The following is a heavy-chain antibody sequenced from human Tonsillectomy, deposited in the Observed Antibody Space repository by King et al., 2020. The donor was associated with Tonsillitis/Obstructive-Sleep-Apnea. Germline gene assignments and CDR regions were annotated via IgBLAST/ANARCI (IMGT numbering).Heavy chain of an antibody. CDR2: ISAYNGDT. CDR3: ARDSRCHYYDTSGYYTFEY. V-gene: IGHV1-18*01. CDR1: GYTFTTYG. Sequence: QLVQSGAEVKKPGASVKVSCKASGYTFTTYGISWVRQAPGQGLEWMGWISAYNGDTNYAQKLQDRVPMTTDTSTSTAYMEVRSLRSDDTAVYYCARDSRCHYYDTSGYYTFEYWGQGTLVTVSS. D-gene: IGHD3-22*01. J-gene: IGHJ4*02.